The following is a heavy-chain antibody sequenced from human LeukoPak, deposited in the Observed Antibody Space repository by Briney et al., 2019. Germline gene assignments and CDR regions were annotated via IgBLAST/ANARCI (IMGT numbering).Heavy chain of an antibody. CDR1: GGSISGYY. CDR3: ARGLSASYDFNWFDS. V-gene: IGHV4-4*07. Sequence: PSETLSLTCTVSGGSISGYYWSWIRQPAGKGPEWMGRINTSGTTRYDPSLKSRVTMSVGTSKNQFSLKLTSVTAADTAVYYCARGLSASYDFNWFDSWGQGTLVTVSS. CDR2: INTSGTT. D-gene: IGHD2/OR15-2a*01. J-gene: IGHJ5*01.